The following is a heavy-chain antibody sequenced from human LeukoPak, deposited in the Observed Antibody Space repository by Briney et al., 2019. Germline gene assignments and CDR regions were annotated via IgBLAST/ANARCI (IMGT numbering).Heavy chain of an antibody. J-gene: IGHJ4*02. V-gene: IGHV3-7*01. CDR1: GFTFSSYW. CDR2: IKQDGSEK. D-gene: IGHD3-3*01. Sequence: GGSLRLSCEGSGFTFSSYWMSWVRQAPGKGLEWVANIKQDGSEKYYVDSVKGRFTISRDNAKNSLYLQMNSLRAEDTAVYYCARALYDFWSGYHYWGQGTLVTVSS. CDR3: ARALYDFWSGYHY.